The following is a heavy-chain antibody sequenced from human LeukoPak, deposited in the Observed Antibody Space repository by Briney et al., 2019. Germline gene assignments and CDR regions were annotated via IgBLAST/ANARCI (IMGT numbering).Heavy chain of an antibody. J-gene: IGHJ4*02. CDR2: INSDGSST. D-gene: IGHD2-15*01. Sequence: GGSLRLSCAASGFTFSSYWVHWVRQAPGKGPVCVSHINSDGSSTTYADSVKGRFTISRDNAKSTVFLQMNSLRAEDTAVYYCARADIFDYWGQGTLVTVSS. V-gene: IGHV3-74*01. CDR1: GFTFSSYW. CDR3: ARADIFDY.